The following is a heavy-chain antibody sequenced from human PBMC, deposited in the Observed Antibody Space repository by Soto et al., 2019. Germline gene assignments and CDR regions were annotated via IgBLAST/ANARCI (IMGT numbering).Heavy chain of an antibody. V-gene: IGHV3-23*01. CDR2: ISGSGGST. D-gene: IGHD6-19*01. J-gene: IGHJ4*02. Sequence: EVQLLESGGGLVQPGGSLRLSCAASGFTFSSYAMSWVRQAPGKGLEWVSAISGSGGSTYYADSVKGRCTISRDNSKNTLFLPMDSLRTEDTAVCYCALDFWRGLAVAGFDYWGQGALVTVSS. CDR1: GFTFSSYA. CDR3: ALDFWRGLAVAGFDY.